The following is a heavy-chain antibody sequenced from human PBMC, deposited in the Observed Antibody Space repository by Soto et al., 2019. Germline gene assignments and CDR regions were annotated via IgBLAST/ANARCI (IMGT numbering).Heavy chain of an antibody. V-gene: IGHV1-3*01. J-gene: IGHJ4*02. D-gene: IGHD2-2*01. CDR1: GYTFTSYA. CDR2: INAGNGNT. CDR3: ARGPLAAMPHYQSLDY. Sequence: QVQLVQSGAEVKKPGASVKVSCKASGYTFTSYAMHWLRQAPGQRLEWMGWINAGNGNTKYSQKFQGRVTITRDTSASTAYMELSSLRSEDTAVYSCARGPLAAMPHYQSLDYWGQGTLVTVSS.